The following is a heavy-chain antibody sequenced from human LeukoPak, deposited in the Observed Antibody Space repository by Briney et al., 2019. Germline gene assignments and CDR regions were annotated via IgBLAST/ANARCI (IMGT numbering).Heavy chain of an antibody. D-gene: IGHD1-26*01. CDR1: GGSISSSSYY. J-gene: IGHJ5*02. CDR2: IYYSGST. CDR3: ARIDSGSYRDNWFDP. Sequence: SETLSLTCTVSGGSISSSSYYWGWIRQPPGKGLEWIGSIYYSGSTYYNPSLKSRVTISVDTSKNQFSLKLSSVTAADTAVYYCARIDSGSYRDNWFDPWGQGTLVTVSS. V-gene: IGHV4-39*01.